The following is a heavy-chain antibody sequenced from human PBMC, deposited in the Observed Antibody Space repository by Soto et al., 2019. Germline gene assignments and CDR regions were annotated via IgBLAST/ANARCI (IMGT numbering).Heavy chain of an antibody. CDR2: INPLPTSGST. D-gene: IGHD6-13*01. Sequence: ASVKVSCKASGYIFTNYCIHWVLQAPGQGLEWMAIINPLPTSGSTNYAQEFQGRVTVTRDTSTSTVYMELNSLRSDDTAIYYCARDLAAAAYWGQGTLVTVSS. CDR3: ARDLAAAAY. V-gene: IGHV1-46*01. CDR1: GYIFTNYC. J-gene: IGHJ4*02.